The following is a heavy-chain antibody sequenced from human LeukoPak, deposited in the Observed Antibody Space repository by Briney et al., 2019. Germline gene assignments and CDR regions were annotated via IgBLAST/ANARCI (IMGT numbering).Heavy chain of an antibody. D-gene: IGHD3-3*01. Sequence: AASVKVSRKVSGYTLTELSMHWVRQAPGKGLEWMGGFDPEDGETIYAQKFQGRVTMTEDTSTDTAYMELSSLRSEDTAVYYCATVLPQANDFWSGYPNFDYWGQGTLVTVSS. CDR1: GYTLTELS. CDR3: ATVLPQANDFWSGYPNFDY. J-gene: IGHJ4*02. CDR2: FDPEDGET. V-gene: IGHV1-24*01.